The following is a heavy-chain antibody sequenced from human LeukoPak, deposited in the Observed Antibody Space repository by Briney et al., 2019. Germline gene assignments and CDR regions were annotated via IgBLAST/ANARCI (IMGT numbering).Heavy chain of an antibody. CDR2: MWYDGSNK. J-gene: IGHJ4*02. D-gene: IGHD4-17*01. CDR1: GFTFSSYV. V-gene: IGHV3-33*08. Sequence: PGGSLRLSCAASGFTFSSYVMSWVRQAPGEGLEWVAVMWYDGSNKYYADSVKGRFTISRDNSKNTLYLQVNSLRADDTAVYYCARNDYGDSGGIDYWGQGTLVTVSS. CDR3: ARNDYGDSGGIDY.